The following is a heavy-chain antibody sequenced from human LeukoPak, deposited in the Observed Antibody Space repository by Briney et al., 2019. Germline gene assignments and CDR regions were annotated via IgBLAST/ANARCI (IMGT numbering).Heavy chain of an antibody. V-gene: IGHV1-69*05. CDR1: GDTFSNYA. CDR2: IIPIFGTA. Sequence: SVKVSCKASGDTFSNYAISWVRQAPGQGLEWMGGIIPIFGTANYAQKFQGRVTMTRNTSISTAYMELSSLRSEDTAVYYCATMALYYYDSSGYYDAFDIWGQGTMVTVSS. CDR3: ATMALYYYDSSGYYDAFDI. J-gene: IGHJ3*02. D-gene: IGHD3-22*01.